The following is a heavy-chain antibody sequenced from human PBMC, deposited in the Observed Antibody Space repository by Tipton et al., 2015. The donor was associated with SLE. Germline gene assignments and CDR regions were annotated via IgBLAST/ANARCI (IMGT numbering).Heavy chain of an antibody. CDR2: IFHLGMT. CDR1: SDAVTNNNFY. J-gene: IGHJ4*02. V-gene: IGHV4-39*01. CDR3: ARQKTAVEITFDS. Sequence: LRLSCTVSSDAVTNNNFYWDWVRQPPGKGLEWIGSIFHLGMTYYNPSLESRVTLSVDTSKNQFSLKLTSVTAADTAVYYCARQKTAVEITFDSWGQGALVTVSS. D-gene: IGHD2-21*02.